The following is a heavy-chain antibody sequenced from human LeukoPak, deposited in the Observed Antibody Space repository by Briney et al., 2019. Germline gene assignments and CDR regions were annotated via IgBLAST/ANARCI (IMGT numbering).Heavy chain of an antibody. D-gene: IGHD2-15*01. CDR3: ARDEGYCDNFNCHAYMSI. V-gene: IGHV3-21*01. CDR2: MDASSTYI. CDR1: GYFFGGYS. Sequence: PGGSLRLSCAASGYFFGGYSMEWVRQAPGKGLEWVSSMDASSTYIYYADSVRGRFTISRDNTKNSLYLQMDSLRAEDTAVYYCARDEGYCDNFNCHAYMSIWGNATTVTVSS. J-gene: IGHJ6*03.